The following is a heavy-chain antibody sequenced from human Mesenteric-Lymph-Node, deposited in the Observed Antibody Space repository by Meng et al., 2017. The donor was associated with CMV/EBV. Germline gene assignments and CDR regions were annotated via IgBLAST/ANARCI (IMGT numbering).Heavy chain of an antibody. CDR3: AGESGVPNGMDV. D-gene: IGHD2-2*01. Sequence: GESLKISCAASGFTFSSYAMSWVRQAPGKGLEWVSSISGSGESTYYADSVKGRFTISRDNSKNTLFLQMDSLRAEDTAVYYCAGESGVPNGMDVWGQGTTVTVSS. V-gene: IGHV3-23*01. CDR2: ISGSGEST. CDR1: GFTFSSYA. J-gene: IGHJ6*02.